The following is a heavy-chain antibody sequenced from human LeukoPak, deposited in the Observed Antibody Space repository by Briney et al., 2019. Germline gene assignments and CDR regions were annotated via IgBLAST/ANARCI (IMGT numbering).Heavy chain of an antibody. D-gene: IGHD1-26*01. Sequence: GGSLRLSCAASGFTFSNFWMHWVRQAPGKGLEWVAVIWYDGSNKYYADSVKGRFTISRDNSKNTLYLQMNSLRAEDTAVYYCARDSRGATMDYWGQGTLVTVSS. CDR3: ARDSRGATMDY. J-gene: IGHJ4*02. CDR2: IWYDGSNK. V-gene: IGHV3-33*08. CDR1: GFTFSNFW.